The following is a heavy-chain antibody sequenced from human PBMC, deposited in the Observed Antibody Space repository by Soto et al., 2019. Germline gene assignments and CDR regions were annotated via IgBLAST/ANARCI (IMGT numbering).Heavy chain of an antibody. CDR1: GFTFSSYW. CDR3: ARGRGYCSGNSCYIDY. D-gene: IGHD2-15*01. V-gene: IGHV3-74*01. Sequence: AGSLSLSCAASGFTFSSYWMHWVRQAPGKGLVWVSRINTDGSSTTYADSVKGRFTISRDNAKNTLYLQMNSLRAEDTAVYYCARGRGYCSGNSCYIDYWGQGT. CDR2: INTDGSST. J-gene: IGHJ4*02.